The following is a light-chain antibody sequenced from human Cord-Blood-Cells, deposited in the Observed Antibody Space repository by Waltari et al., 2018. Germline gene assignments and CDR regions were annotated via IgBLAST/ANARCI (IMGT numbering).Light chain of an antibody. V-gene: IGLV3-25*02. J-gene: IGLJ2*01. CDR3: QSADSSGTYVV. CDR2: KDS. CDR1: ALPKQY. Sequence: SYELTQPPSVPVSPGQTARITCSGDALPKQYAYWYQQKPGQAPVLVIYKDSARPSGIPERFSGSSSGTTVTLTISGVQAEEEADYYCQSADSSGTYVVVGGGTKLTVL.